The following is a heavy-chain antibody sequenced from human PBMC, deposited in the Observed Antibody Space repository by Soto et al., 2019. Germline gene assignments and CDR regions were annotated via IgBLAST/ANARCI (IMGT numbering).Heavy chain of an antibody. D-gene: IGHD6-13*01. V-gene: IGHV3-9*01. CDR3: AKGGSAALIAPSGRDNWFDP. CDR2: ITWNGGTI. CDR1: GFAFDDYV. Sequence: GGSLRLSCAASGFAFDDYVMHWVRRPPGRGLEWVSGITWNGGTIRYVDSVKGRFTISRDNAENSLYLQMNSLRPEDTAVYYCAKGGSAALIAPSGRDNWFDPWGQGTQVTVSS. J-gene: IGHJ5*02.